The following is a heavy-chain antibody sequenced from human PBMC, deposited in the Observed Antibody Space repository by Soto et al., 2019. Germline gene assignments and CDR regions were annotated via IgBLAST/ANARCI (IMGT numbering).Heavy chain of an antibody. Sequence: GGSLRLSCAASGFTFSSYGMHWVRQAPGKGLEWVAVISYDGGNKYYADSVKGRFTISRDNSKNTLYLQMNSLRAEDAAVYYCAKDFRYCSGGSCGNFYYWGQGTLVTVSS. V-gene: IGHV3-30*18. J-gene: IGHJ4*02. CDR1: GFTFSSYG. CDR2: ISYDGGNK. D-gene: IGHD2-15*01. CDR3: AKDFRYCSGGSCGNFYY.